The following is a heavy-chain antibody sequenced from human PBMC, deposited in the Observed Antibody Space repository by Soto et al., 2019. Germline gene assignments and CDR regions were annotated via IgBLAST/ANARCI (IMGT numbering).Heavy chain of an antibody. Sequence: NFGDYYMSWIRQAPGKGLEWVSYIDSGDGTTYYTDSVKGRFTIPRDNAKKTVYLQMSSLRVEDTALYYCVRPYYSSSWFPFDRWGQGTLVTVSS. CDR2: IDSGDGTT. CDR1: NFGDYY. J-gene: IGHJ4*02. D-gene: IGHD6-13*01. CDR3: VRPYYSSSWFPFDR. V-gene: IGHV3-11*01.